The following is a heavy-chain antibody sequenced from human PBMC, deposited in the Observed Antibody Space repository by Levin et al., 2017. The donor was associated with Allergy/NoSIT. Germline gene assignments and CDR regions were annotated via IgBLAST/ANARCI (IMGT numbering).Heavy chain of an antibody. CDR3: ARSGGSSGGNRVFDY. D-gene: IGHD2-15*01. V-gene: IGHV4-39*07. CDR2: IYYSGST. CDR1: GGSISSSSYY. J-gene: IGHJ4*02. Sequence: SQTLSLTCTVSGGSISSSSYYWGWIRQPPGKGLEWIGSIYYSGSTYYNPSLKSRVTISVDTSKNQFSLKLSSVTAADTAVYYCARSGGSSGGNRVFDYWGQGTLVTVSS.